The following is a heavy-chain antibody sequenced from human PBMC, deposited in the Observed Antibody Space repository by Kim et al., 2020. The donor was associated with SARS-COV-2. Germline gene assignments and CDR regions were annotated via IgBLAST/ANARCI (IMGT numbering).Heavy chain of an antibody. J-gene: IGHJ6*02. Sequence: ADSVKGRFPNSRDHSKNTLYLQMNSLGAEDTAVYYWAREGAGTDYYYGMDVWGQGTTVTVSS. V-gene: IGHV3-30*07. CDR3: AREGAGTDYYYGMDV. D-gene: IGHD6-19*01.